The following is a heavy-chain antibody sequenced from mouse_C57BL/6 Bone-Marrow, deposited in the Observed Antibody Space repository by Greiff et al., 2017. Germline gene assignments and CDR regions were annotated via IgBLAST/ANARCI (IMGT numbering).Heavy chain of an antibody. Sequence: QVQLQQPGAELVKPGASVKLSCKASGYTFTSYWMPWVKQRPGQGLEWIGMIHPNSGSTNYNEKFKSKATLTVDKSTSTAYMQLSSLTSEDSAVYYCARAYGSSYAYAMDYWGQGTTVTVSS. D-gene: IGHD1-1*01. CDR1: GYTFTSYW. V-gene: IGHV1-64*01. CDR3: ARAYGSSYAYAMDY. CDR2: IHPNSGST. J-gene: IGHJ4*01.